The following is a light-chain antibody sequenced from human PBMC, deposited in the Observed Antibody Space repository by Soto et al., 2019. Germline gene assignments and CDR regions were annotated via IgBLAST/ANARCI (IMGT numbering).Light chain of an antibody. Sequence: QSALTQPASVSGSPGQSITISCTGTSSDVGGYNYVSWYQQHPGKAPKLIIYDVSYRPSGVSNRFSGSKSGNTASLTISGLQAEDEADYYCSSYTGSSTHVVFGGGTKLTVL. CDR2: DVS. CDR1: SSDVGGYNY. J-gene: IGLJ2*01. CDR3: SSYTGSSTHVV. V-gene: IGLV2-14*01.